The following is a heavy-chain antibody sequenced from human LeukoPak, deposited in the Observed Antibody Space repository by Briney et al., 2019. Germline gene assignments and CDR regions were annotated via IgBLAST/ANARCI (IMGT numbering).Heavy chain of an antibody. CDR1: GGSISSYY. CDR2: IYYSGST. Sequence: SETLSLTCTVSGGSISSYYWSWIRQPPGKGLEWIGYIYYSGSTNYNPSLKSRVTISVDTSKNQFSLKLSSVTAADTAVCYCARSSPPSLAFDIWGQGTMVTVSS. V-gene: IGHV4-59*01. J-gene: IGHJ3*02. D-gene: IGHD2-2*01. CDR3: ARSSPPSLAFDI.